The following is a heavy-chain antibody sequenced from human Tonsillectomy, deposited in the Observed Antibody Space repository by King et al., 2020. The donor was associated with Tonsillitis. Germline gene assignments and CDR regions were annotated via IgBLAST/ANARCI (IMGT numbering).Heavy chain of an antibody. CDR3: ATDVPVSGGDLEA. V-gene: IGHV3-15*01. CDR2: IKSRVNGGTT. Sequence: VQLVESGGGLVKPGGSLRLSCVASGFTFSNFWMTWVRQSPGKGLEWVGRIKSRVNGGTTDYAAPVKGRFTISRDNSRNMVYLQMNSLKIEGTAVCYCATDVPVSGGDLEAWSQGSLVTVSS. D-gene: IGHD2-21*01. J-gene: IGHJ5*01. CDR1: GFTFSNFW.